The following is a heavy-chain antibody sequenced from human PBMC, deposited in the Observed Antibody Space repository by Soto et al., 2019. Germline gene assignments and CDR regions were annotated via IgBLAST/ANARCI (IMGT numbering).Heavy chain of an antibody. Sequence: GGSLRLSCAASGFTFSSYWMHWVRQAPGKGLVWVSRINSDGSSTSYADSVKGRFTISRDNAKNTLYLQMNSLRAEDTAVYYCAREFHYYDSSGYYPDTNSYGMDVWGQGTTVTVSS. CDR2: INSDGSST. J-gene: IGHJ6*02. V-gene: IGHV3-74*01. CDR1: GFTFSSYW. CDR3: AREFHYYDSSGYYPDTNSYGMDV. D-gene: IGHD3-22*01.